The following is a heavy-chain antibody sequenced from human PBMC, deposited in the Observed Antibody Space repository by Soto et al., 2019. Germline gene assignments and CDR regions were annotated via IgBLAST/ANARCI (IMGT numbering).Heavy chain of an antibody. D-gene: IGHD3-10*01. V-gene: IGHV3-74*01. CDR1: GFTFSNYW. J-gene: IGHJ4*02. Sequence: EVQLVESGGGLVQPGGSLRLSCAGSGFTFSNYWMHWVRQAPGKGLVWVSRIKSDGSSPTYADSVKGRFTISRDNAKNTLYLQMNSLGAEDTAVYYCAKKVNSGPGSQYFDYWGQGTLVTVSS. CDR3: AKKVNSGPGSQYFDY. CDR2: IKSDGSSP.